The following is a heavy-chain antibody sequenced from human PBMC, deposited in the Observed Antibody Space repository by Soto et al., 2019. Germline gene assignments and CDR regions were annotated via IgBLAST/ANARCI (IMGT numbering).Heavy chain of an antibody. D-gene: IGHD2-21*01. CDR2: ISTYNGDT. Sequence: APVKVSWKASGYTFTRSGISWGRQAPGQRLEWMGWISTYNGDTNYAQTFQGRVTMTTDTSTSTVHMEVRSLRSDDTAVYYCARGGEPIDYWGQGTLVTVSS. V-gene: IGHV1-18*04. CDR3: ARGGEPIDY. CDR1: GYTFTRSG. J-gene: IGHJ4*02.